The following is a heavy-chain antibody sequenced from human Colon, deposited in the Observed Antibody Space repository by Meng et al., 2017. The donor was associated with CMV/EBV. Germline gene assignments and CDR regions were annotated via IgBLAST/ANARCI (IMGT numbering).Heavy chain of an antibody. Sequence: QGQVEQSWAGVKGPGASAQCYCTTSVYHVSDYYRHWVRQAPGQGLEWMGWVRSDGSATNYAQKFRGRVTMTRDASDSTAYMELSGLTSDDTAVYFCVRSSGWSLFDYWGPGALVTVSS. V-gene: IGHV1-2*02. CDR2: VRSDGSAT. J-gene: IGHJ4*02. CDR3: VRSSGWSLFDY. D-gene: IGHD6-19*01. CDR1: VYHVSDYY.